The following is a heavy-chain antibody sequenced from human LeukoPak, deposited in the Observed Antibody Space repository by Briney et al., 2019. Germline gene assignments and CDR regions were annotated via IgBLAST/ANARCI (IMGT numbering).Heavy chain of an antibody. CDR1: GFTFSSYA. CDR3: AKVQEMGTILPPSQY. Sequence: GGSLRLSCAASGFTFSSYAMSWVRQAPGKGLEWVSAISGSGGTTFYADSVKGRFTISRDNSKNTLYLQVNSLRAADTAVYYCAKVQEMGTILPPSQYWGQGTLVTVSS. D-gene: IGHD5-24*01. J-gene: IGHJ4*02. V-gene: IGHV3-23*01. CDR2: ISGSGGTT.